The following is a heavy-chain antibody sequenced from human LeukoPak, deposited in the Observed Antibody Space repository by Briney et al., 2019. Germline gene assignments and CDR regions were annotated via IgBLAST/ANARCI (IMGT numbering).Heavy chain of an antibody. D-gene: IGHD3-9*01. CDR3: ARQPRYSADYFDY. J-gene: IGHJ4*02. CDR1: GASISFYY. Sequence: PETLSLTCTVSGASISFYYWTWIRQPPGKGLEWIGHISYSGGTKYNPSLKSRVTISLDTSKNQFSLRLTSVTAADTAVYYCARQPRYSADYFDYWGQGTLVAVSS. CDR2: ISYSGGT. V-gene: IGHV4-59*08.